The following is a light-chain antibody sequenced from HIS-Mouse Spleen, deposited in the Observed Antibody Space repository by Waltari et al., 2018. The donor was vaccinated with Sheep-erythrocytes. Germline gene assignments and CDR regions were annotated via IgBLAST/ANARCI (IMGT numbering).Light chain of an antibody. J-gene: IGLJ3*02. Sequence: QSALTQPASVSGSPGQSITIPCTGTSSDVGRYNLVPCYQQHPGKSPKLMIYEGSKRPSGVSNRFSGSKSGNTASLTISGLQAEDEADYYCCSYAGSSTWVFGGGTKLTVL. CDR2: EGS. CDR1: SSDVGRYNL. CDR3: CSYAGSSTWV. V-gene: IGLV2-23*01.